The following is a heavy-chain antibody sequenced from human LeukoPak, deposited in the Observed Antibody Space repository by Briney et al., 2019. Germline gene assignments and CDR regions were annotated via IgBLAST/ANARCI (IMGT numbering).Heavy chain of an antibody. CDR2: INHSGST. CDR1: GGSFSGYY. V-gene: IGHV4-34*01. D-gene: IGHD3-22*01. J-gene: IGHJ6*03. Sequence: PSETLSLTCAVYGGSFSGYYWSWIRQPPGKGLEWIGEINHSGSTNYNPSLKSRVTISVDTSKNQFSLKLSSVTAADTAVYYCARGLYYYDSSGYYKVGPYYYMDVWGKGTTVTVSS. CDR3: ARGLYYYDSSGYYKVGPYYYMDV.